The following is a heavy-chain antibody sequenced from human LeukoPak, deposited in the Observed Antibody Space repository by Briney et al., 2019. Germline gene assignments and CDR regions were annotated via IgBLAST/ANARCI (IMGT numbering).Heavy chain of an antibody. V-gene: IGHV4-34*01. CDR2: INHSGST. CDR3: ATSGVRGVIIPSFDY. J-gene: IGHJ4*02. Sequence: SETLSLTCAVYGGSFSGYYWSWIRQPPGKGLEWIGEINHSGSTNYNPSLKSRVTISVDTSKNQFSLKLSSVTAADTAVYYCATSGVRGVIIPSFDYWGQETLVTVSS. CDR1: GGSFSGYY. D-gene: IGHD3-10*01.